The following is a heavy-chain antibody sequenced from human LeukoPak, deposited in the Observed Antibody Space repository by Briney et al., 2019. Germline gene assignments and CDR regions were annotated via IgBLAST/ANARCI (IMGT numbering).Heavy chain of an antibody. CDR2: ISYRGSNK. CDR1: GVAFSSYG. Sequence: GGSLRLSCAASGVAFSSYGMHWVRQAPGKGLEWVAVISYRGSNKFYADSVKGRFTISRDNSKNTLYLQMNSLRAEDTAVYYCASFGISWRSSYWGQGTLVTVSS. CDR3: ASFGISWRSSY. D-gene: IGHD2-21*01. J-gene: IGHJ4*02. V-gene: IGHV3-30*03.